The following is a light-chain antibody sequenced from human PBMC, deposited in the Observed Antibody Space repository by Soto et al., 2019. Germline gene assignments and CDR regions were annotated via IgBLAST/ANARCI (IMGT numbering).Light chain of an antibody. V-gene: IGKV1-39*01. J-gene: IGKJ4*01. Sequence: DIQMTQSPSSLSASVGDRVTITCRASQSVSNHLNWYQQKPGKAPKLLIYASSSLQSGVPSRFSGSGSGTDFTLTISSLQPEYFATYYCQQSHSNIQDLTFGGGTKVEIK. CDR1: QSVSNH. CDR2: ASS. CDR3: QQSHSNIQDLT.